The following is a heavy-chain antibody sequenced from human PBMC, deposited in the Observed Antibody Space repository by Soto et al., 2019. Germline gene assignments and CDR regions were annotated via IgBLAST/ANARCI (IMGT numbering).Heavy chain of an antibody. CDR3: ARELPPRQGRNMDV. CDR2: INHRGSL. D-gene: IGHD3-10*01. CDR1: GGSMTSGDQY. V-gene: IGHV4-31*03. Sequence: SETLSLTCTVTGGSMTSGDQYWTWIRHRPGEGLEWFGYINHRGSLYYNPSLKSRASMSVDTSKNQFSLNLSSVTAADTPVYYCARELPPRQGRNMDVWGQGTTVTVSS. J-gene: IGHJ6*02.